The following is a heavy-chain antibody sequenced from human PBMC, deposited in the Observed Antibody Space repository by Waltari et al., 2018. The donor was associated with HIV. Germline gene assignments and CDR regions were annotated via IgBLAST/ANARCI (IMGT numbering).Heavy chain of an antibody. CDR2: IYFSGTT. D-gene: IGHD3-3*01. Sequence: QLHESGPGLVKSSETLSLKCTVSGAAIKSDDHYWGWIRQSPGKGLEWLGSIYFSGTTYYNSSLKSRITRSVDMSRSQFSLRLTSVTAADTAIYYCARRNYDATFDTWGLGTMVVFSS. CDR1: GAAIKSDDHY. V-gene: IGHV4-39*01. J-gene: IGHJ3*02. CDR3: ARRNYDATFDT.